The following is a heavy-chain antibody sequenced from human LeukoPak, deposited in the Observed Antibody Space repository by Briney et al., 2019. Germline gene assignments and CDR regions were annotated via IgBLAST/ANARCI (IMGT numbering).Heavy chain of an antibody. J-gene: IGHJ4*02. CDR1: GFTFSSYW. CDR2: IKQDRSEK. V-gene: IGHV3-7*01. D-gene: IGHD6-6*01. Sequence: GSLRLSCAASGFTFSSYWMSWVRQAPGKGLEWVANIKQDRSEKYYVDSVKGRFTISRDNAKNSLYLQMNSLRAEDTAVYYCARGGGSIAARSLSVDYWGQGTLVTVSS. CDR3: ARGGGSIAARSLSVDY.